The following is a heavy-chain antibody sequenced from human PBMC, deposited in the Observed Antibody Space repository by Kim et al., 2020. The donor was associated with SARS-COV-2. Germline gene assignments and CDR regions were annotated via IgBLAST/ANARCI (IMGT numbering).Heavy chain of an antibody. D-gene: IGHD5-18*01. CDR1: GFTFSSYG. V-gene: IGHV3-33*01. Sequence: GGSLRLSCAASGFTFSSYGMHWVRQAPGKGLESVAVIWYDGSNKYYADSVKGRFTISRDNSKNTLYLQMNSLRAEDTAVYYCARDCRVDTAMVSVVAADLQAQVGWFDPWGQGTLVTVSS. CDR3: ARDCRVDTAMVSVVAADLQAQVGWFDP. J-gene: IGHJ5*02. CDR2: IWYDGSNK.